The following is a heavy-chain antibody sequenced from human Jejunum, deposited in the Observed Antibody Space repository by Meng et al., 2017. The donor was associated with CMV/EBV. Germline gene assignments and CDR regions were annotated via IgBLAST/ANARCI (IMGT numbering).Heavy chain of an antibody. Sequence: QVQLVQSGAEVTKPGASVKVSCKASGYSFTSYAISWVRQAPGQGLEWMGWISAYDGNTNYVEKLQGRVTMTTDTSTSTAYMELTSLKSDDTAVYYCARVTHSGSPSQSSYWGQGTLVTVSS. D-gene: IGHD3-10*01. CDR3: ARVTHSGSPSQSSY. CDR1: GYSFTSYA. J-gene: IGHJ4*02. CDR2: ISAYDGNT. V-gene: IGHV1-18*01.